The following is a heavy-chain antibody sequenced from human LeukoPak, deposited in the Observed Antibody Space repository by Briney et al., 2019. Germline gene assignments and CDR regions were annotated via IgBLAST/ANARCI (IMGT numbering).Heavy chain of an antibody. Sequence: HPGRSLRLSCAASGFTFSSYAMHWVRQASGKGLEWVGRIRSTANGYATAYAASVKGRFTISRDDSKNTAYLQMDSLKTEDTAVYYCTGNYYGSGSYADFDYWGQGTLVTVSS. CDR3: TGNYYGSGSYADFDY. CDR1: GFTFSSYA. J-gene: IGHJ4*02. D-gene: IGHD3-10*01. V-gene: IGHV3-73*01. CDR2: IRSTANGYAT.